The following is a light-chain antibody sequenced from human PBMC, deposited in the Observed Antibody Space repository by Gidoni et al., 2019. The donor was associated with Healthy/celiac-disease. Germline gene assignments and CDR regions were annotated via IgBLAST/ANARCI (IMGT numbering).Light chain of an antibody. CDR2: KAS. CDR1: QSLSSW. J-gene: IGKJ1*01. Sequence: EIQMTQSPSTLSASVGDRVTITCRASQSLSSWLAWYQQKPGKAPKLLIYKASSLESGVPSRFRGSGSGTEFTLTISSLQPDDFATYYCQQYNSYWTFGQXTKVEIK. CDR3: QQYNSYWT. V-gene: IGKV1-5*03.